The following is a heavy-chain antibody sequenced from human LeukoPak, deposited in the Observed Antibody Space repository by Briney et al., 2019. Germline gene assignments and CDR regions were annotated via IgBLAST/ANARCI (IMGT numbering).Heavy chain of an antibody. D-gene: IGHD5-18*01. CDR2: VSPNGETA. CDR1: GFIFRIYG. V-gene: IGHV3-23*01. Sequence: PGGSLSLSCAASGFIFRIYGMNWVRQPPGKGLEWVSGVSPNGETAYYADSVKGRFTISRDNSKNTVYLQVRSLRAEDTAVYYCAKDLGWIQFGYWGQGALVTVSS. CDR3: AKDLGWIQFGY. J-gene: IGHJ4*02.